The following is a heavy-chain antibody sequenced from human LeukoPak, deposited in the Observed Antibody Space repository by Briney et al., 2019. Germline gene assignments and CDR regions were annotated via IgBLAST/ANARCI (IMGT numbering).Heavy chain of an antibody. D-gene: IGHD2-2*01. CDR1: GGTFSSYA. J-gene: IGHJ6*03. CDR3: ARATYCSSTSCYLDYYYYMDV. V-gene: IGHV1-69*05. CDR2: IIPIFGTA. Sequence: GASVKVSRKASGGTFSSYAISWVRQAPGQGLEWMGGIIPIFGTANYAQKFQGRVTITTDESTSAAYIELSSLRSEDTAVYYCARATYCSSTSCYLDYYYYMDVWGKGTTVTVSS.